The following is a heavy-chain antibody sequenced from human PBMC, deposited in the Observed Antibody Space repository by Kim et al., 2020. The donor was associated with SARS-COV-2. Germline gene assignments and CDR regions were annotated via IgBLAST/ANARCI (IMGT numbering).Heavy chain of an antibody. Sequence: GESLKISCKSFGYNFSTYWIAWVRQMPGTGLEWLGIIYGSDSDTRYNPSFQDQVTVSADKSITTAYLQWSSLKVSDTAVYYCARHTGSGGYHGALDIWGQGTLVTVSS. CDR1: GYNFSTYW. D-gene: IGHD2-15*01. V-gene: IGHV5-51*01. J-gene: IGHJ3*02. CDR3: ARHTGSGGYHGALDI. CDR2: IYGSDSDT.